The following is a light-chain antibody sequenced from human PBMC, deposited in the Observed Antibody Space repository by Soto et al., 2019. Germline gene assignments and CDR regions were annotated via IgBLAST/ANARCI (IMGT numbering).Light chain of an antibody. J-gene: IGKJ1*01. CDR3: QQCYTFWT. CDR2: KAS. CDR1: QSIKTW. V-gene: IGKV1-5*03. Sequence: QMTQSPSTLSASVRDGVNITCRASQSIKTWLAWYQQKPGKAPXLLIYKASTLESGVPSRFSGSGSGTEFSLTISSLQPDDFATYYCQQCYTFWTFFQGTKVDIK.